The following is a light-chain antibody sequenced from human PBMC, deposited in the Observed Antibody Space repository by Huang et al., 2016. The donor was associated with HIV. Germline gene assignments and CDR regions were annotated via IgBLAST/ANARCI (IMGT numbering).Light chain of an antibody. J-gene: IGKJ3*01. CDR3: QQYDSLPRT. CDR1: RHSYSY. CDR2: YAA. V-gene: IGKV1-33*01. Sequence: DIQMTQSPSSLSASIGDRVTITCRASRHSYSYVNWYQHRPGKAPKHLIYYAANLEVGVPSRCSGSGSGSNFTLIISSLQPEDFATYYCQQYDSLPRTFGPGTKV.